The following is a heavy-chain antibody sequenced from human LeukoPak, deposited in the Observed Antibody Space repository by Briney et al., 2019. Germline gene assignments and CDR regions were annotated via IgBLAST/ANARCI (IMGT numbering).Heavy chain of an antibody. CDR1: GSTFSRFW. CDR2: ISSDGSNT. Sequence: PGGSLRLSCAASGSTFSRFWMHWVRQAPGKGLVWVSRISSDGSNTNYADSVKGRFTISRDNAKNTLYLQMDSLTGDDTAVYYCASRNFGSSPFDYWGQGTLVTVSS. J-gene: IGHJ4*02. CDR3: ASRNFGSSPFDY. D-gene: IGHD3-10*01. V-gene: IGHV3-74*01.